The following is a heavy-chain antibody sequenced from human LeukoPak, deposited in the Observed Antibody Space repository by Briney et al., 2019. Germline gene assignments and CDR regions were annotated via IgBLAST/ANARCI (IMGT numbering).Heavy chain of an antibody. CDR3: AREEYGFDP. Sequence: ASVKVSCKASGYTFTGYYMHWVRQAPGQGLEWMGWINPKSGGTNYAQQFQGRVTMTRDTSIHTAYMELSRLRSDDTAVYYCAREEYGFDPWGQGTLVTVSS. CDR1: GYTFTGYY. D-gene: IGHD2-2*01. J-gene: IGHJ5*02. V-gene: IGHV1-2*02. CDR2: INPKSGGT.